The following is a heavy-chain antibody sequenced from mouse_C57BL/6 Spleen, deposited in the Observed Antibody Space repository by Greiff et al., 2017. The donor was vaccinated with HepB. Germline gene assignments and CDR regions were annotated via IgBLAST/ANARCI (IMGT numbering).Heavy chain of an antibody. J-gene: IGHJ2*01. CDR3: ARDHHYGSSPYFDY. V-gene: IGHV3-6*01. CDR2: ISYDGSN. CDR1: GYSITSGYY. D-gene: IGHD1-1*01. Sequence: VQLKESGPGLVKPSQSLSLTCSVTGYSITSGYYWNWIRQFPGNKLEWMGYISYDGSNNYNPSLKNRISITRDTSKNQFFLKLNSVTTEDTATYYCARDHHYGSSPYFDYWGQGTTLTVSS.